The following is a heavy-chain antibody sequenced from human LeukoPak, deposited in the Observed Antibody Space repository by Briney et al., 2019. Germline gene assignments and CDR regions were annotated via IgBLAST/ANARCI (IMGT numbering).Heavy chain of an antibody. J-gene: IGHJ5*02. Sequence: GGSLSLSCAASGFPFSSYSMNWVRQAPGKGLEWVSSISSSSSYIYYADSVKGRFTISRDNAKNSLYLQMNSLRAEDTAVYYCARDDRDSSGYNWFDPWGQGTLVTVSS. V-gene: IGHV3-21*01. D-gene: IGHD3-22*01. CDR1: GFPFSSYS. CDR2: ISSSSSYI. CDR3: ARDDRDSSGYNWFDP.